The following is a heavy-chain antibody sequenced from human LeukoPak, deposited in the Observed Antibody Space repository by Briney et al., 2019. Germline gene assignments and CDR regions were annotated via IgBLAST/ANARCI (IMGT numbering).Heavy chain of an antibody. CDR2: IRSKAYGGTT. Sequence: GGSLRLSCAASGFTFTNYGMTWVRQAPGKGLEWVGFIRSKAYGGTTEYAASVKGRFTISRDDSKSIAYLQMNSLKTEDTAVYYCTRATGMAAAGVRDYWGQGTLVTVSS. D-gene: IGHD6-13*01. CDR3: TRATGMAAAGVRDY. J-gene: IGHJ4*02. V-gene: IGHV3-49*04. CDR1: GFTFTNYG.